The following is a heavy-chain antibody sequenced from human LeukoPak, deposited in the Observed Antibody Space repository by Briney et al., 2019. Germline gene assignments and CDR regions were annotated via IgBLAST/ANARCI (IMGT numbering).Heavy chain of an antibody. Sequence: ASVKVSCKASGYTFTGYYMHWVRQAPGQGLEWMGWINPNSGGTNYAQKFQGRVTMTRDTSISTACMELSRLRSDDTAVYYCARKGSLWFGESDFDYWGQGTLVTVSS. CDR3: ARKGSLWFGESDFDY. CDR1: GYTFTGYY. CDR2: INPNSGGT. V-gene: IGHV1-2*02. D-gene: IGHD3-10*01. J-gene: IGHJ4*02.